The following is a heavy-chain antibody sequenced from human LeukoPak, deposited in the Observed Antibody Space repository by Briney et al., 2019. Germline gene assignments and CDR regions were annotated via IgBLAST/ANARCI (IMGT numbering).Heavy chain of an antibody. D-gene: IGHD4-17*01. CDR3: TRRADYGDTTFDY. V-gene: IGHV3-73*01. J-gene: IGHJ4*02. Sequence: GGSLRLSCAASGFTFSGSAMHWVRQASGKGLEWVGRIRSKANSYATGYAASVKGRFTISRDDSKNTAYLQMNGLKTEDTAVYYCTRRADYGDTTFDYWGQGTLVTVSS. CDR2: IRSKANSYAT. CDR1: GFTFSGSA.